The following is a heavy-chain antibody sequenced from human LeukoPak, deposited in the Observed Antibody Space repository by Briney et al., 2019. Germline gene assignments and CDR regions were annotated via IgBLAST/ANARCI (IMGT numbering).Heavy chain of an antibody. D-gene: IGHD3-3*01. CDR3: ARASGLPNSHITILFGSRTEIDY. CDR2: INHSGST. J-gene: IGHJ4*02. CDR1: GGSFSGYY. V-gene: IGHV4-34*01. Sequence: PSETLSLTCAVYGGSFSGYYWSWIRQPPGEGLEWIGEINHSGSTNYNPSLKSRVTISVDTSKNQFSLQLSSVTAADTAVLYYARASGLPNSHITILFGSRTEIDYWGQGTLVTVSS.